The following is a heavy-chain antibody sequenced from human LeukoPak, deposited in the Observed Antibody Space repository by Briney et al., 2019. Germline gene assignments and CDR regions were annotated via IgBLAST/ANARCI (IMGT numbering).Heavy chain of an antibody. Sequence: ASVKVSCKASGYTFTDYYMHWVRQAPGQGLEWMGWINPNSGGTNYAQKFQGRVTMTRDTSISTAYMELSRLRSDDTAVYYCARLASDIVVVPAAVWGQGTLVTVSS. CDR1: GYTFTDYY. CDR2: INPNSGGT. D-gene: IGHD2-2*01. J-gene: IGHJ4*02. CDR3: ARLASDIVVVPAAV. V-gene: IGHV1-2*02.